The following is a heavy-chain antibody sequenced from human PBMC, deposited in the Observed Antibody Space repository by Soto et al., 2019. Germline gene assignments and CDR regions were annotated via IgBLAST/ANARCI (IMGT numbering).Heavy chain of an antibody. CDR3: ATERGGGGY. CDR2: IYSGGYT. J-gene: IGHJ4*02. V-gene: IGHV3-53*01. Sequence: EVQLVESGGGLIQPGGSLRLSCAVSGFTVSNNYMSWVRQAPGKGLEGVSVIYSGGYTAYGDSVKGRFTISRDNSKNTLYTKINRRRADDRALYFWATERGGGGYWGQGTLVTVSS. CDR1: GFTVSNNY. D-gene: IGHD3-10*01.